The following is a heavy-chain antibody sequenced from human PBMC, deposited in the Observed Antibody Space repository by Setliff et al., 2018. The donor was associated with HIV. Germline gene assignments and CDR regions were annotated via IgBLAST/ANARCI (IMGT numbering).Heavy chain of an antibody. CDR2: MNANSGSA. CDR3: ARGVTTIQY. V-gene: IGHV1-8*02. D-gene: IGHD4-4*01. J-gene: IGHJ4*02. Sequence: VKVSCKASGYSFTNNDINWVRQATGQGLEWMGSMNANSGSAVYAPQFQGRVTMTRNTSISIAYMDMSSLRSEDTAVYYCARGVTTIQYWGQGSLVTVSS. CDR1: GYSFTNND.